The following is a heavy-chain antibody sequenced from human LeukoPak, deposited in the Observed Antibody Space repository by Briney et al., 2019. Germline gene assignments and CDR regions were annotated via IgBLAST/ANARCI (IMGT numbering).Heavy chain of an antibody. D-gene: IGHD6-13*01. CDR3: ARHVYSSSSIDY. Sequence: PSQTLSLTCTVSGASISSGDYHWNWIRQPPGKGLEWIGFIHDSGSTNYNPSLKSRVTISVDTSKNQFSLKLSSVTAADTAVYYCARHVYSSSSIDYWDQGTLVTVSS. CDR1: GASISSGDYH. J-gene: IGHJ4*02. CDR2: IHDSGST. V-gene: IGHV4-30-4*01.